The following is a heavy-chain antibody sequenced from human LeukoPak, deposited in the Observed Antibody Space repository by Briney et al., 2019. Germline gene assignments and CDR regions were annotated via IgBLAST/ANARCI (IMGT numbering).Heavy chain of an antibody. CDR2: ITSGGDYI. CDR1: GFTFNTFN. CDR3: ARGHYDVLAASYKWTPDY. J-gene: IGHJ4*02. Sequence: PGGSLRLSCAASGFTFNTFNMNGVRQAPGKGLEWVSSITSGGDYIYYADSVKGRFNTSRDNAKTSVSLQLNSLRVEDTAVYYCARGHYDVLAASYKWTPDYWGQGTLVTVSS. V-gene: IGHV3-21*01. D-gene: IGHD3-9*01.